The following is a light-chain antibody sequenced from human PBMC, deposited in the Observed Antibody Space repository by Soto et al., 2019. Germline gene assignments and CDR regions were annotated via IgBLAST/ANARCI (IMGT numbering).Light chain of an antibody. V-gene: IGKV3-15*01. CDR1: QSVNNN. CDR2: GAS. J-gene: IGKJ1*01. CDR3: QQYNNWPRT. Sequence: EIVMTQSPATLSVSPGERATLSCRASQSVNNNFAWYQQKPGQPPRLLLYGASTRATGIPARFSGSGSGTGTEFTLTISSLQSEDFAVYYCQQYNNWPRTFGQGTKVEIK.